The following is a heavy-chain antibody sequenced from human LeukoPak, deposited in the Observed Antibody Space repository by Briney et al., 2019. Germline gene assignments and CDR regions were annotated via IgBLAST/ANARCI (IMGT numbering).Heavy chain of an antibody. CDR3: ARDFVGFGFFDY. CDR1: GFTVSSNY. CDR2: IYSGDST. Sequence: GGSLRLSCAASGFTVSSNYMSWVRQAPGKGLEWVSVIYSGDSTYYADSVKGRFTISRDNSKNTLWLQMNSLRAEDTAVYYCARDFVGFGFFDYWGQGTLVTVSS. J-gene: IGHJ4*02. D-gene: IGHD5-18*01. V-gene: IGHV3-66*01.